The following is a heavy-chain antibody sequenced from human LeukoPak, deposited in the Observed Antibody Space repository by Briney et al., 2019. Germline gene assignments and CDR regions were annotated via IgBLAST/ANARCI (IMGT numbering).Heavy chain of an antibody. CDR3: ARTYYDILTGYLNWFDP. J-gene: IGHJ5*02. CDR1: GGSISSYY. V-gene: IGHV4-59*01. CDR2: IYYSGST. D-gene: IGHD3-9*01. Sequence: SSETLSLTCTVSGGSISSYYWNWIRQPPGKGLEWIGYIYYSGSTNYNPSLKSRVTISVDTSKNQFSLKLSSVTAADTAVYYCARTYYDILTGYLNWFDPWGQGTLVTVSS.